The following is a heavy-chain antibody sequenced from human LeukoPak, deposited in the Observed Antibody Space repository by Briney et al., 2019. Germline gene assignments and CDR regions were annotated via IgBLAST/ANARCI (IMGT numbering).Heavy chain of an antibody. Sequence: PSETLSLTCAVYGGSFSGYYWSWLRQPPGKGLEWIGEINHSGSTNYNPSLKSRVTISVDTSKNQFSLKLSSVTAADTAVYYCARGLYDFWSGYSYYYYGMDVWGQGTTVTVSS. V-gene: IGHV4-34*01. D-gene: IGHD3-3*01. CDR1: GGSFSGYY. J-gene: IGHJ6*02. CDR3: ARGLYDFWSGYSYYYYGMDV. CDR2: INHSGST.